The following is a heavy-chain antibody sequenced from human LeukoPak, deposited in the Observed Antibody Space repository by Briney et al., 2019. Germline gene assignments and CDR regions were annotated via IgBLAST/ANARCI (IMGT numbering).Heavy chain of an antibody. J-gene: IGHJ6*03. V-gene: IGHV1-2*02. CDR3: ARAPRYSSSWYRWSDYYYYYMDV. Sequence: ASVKVSCKASGYTLTGYYMHWVRQAPGQGLEWMGWINPNTVGTNYAQKFQARVTMTRDTSISTAYMDLSSLRSEDTAVYYCARAPRYSSSWYRWSDYYYYYMDVWGKGTTVTISS. CDR1: GYTLTGYY. CDR2: INPNTVGT. D-gene: IGHD6-13*01.